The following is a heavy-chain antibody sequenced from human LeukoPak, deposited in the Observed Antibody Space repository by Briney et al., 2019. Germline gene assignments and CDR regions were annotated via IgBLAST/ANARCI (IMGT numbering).Heavy chain of an antibody. Sequence: PSETLSLTCAVCGGSFSGYYWSWIRQPAGKGLEWIGRIYTSGSTNYNPSLKSRVTMSVDTSKNQFSLKLSSVTAADTAVYYCARDRIAVAENWFDPWGQGTLVTVSS. CDR3: ARDRIAVAENWFDP. D-gene: IGHD6-19*01. CDR2: IYTSGST. V-gene: IGHV4-4*07. J-gene: IGHJ5*02. CDR1: GGSFSGYY.